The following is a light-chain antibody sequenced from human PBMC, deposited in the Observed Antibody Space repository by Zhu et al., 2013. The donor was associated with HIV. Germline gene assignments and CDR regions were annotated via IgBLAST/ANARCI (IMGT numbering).Light chain of an antibody. CDR2: GAS. J-gene: IGKJ2*04. Sequence: EIVLTQSPGTLSLSPGERATLSCRASQSVSSSSLAWYQQKPGQAPRLLIYGASSRATGIPDRFSGSGSGTDFSLTISRLEPEDFAVYYCQQYGSSPGCSFGQGTKLEIK. CDR1: QSVSSSS. CDR3: QQYGSSPGCS. V-gene: IGKV3-20*01.